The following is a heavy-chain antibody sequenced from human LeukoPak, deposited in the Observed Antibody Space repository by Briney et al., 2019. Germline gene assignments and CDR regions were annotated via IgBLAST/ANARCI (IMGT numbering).Heavy chain of an antibody. V-gene: IGHV3-30*18. Sequence: PGGSLRLSCAASGFTFSSYGMHWVRQAPGKGLEWVAVISYDGSNKYYADSVKGRFTISRDNSKNTLYLQMNSLRAEDTAVYYCAKVPPKQIGYYFDSWGQGTLVTVSS. CDR1: GFTFSSYG. CDR3: AKVPPKQIGYYFDS. CDR2: ISYDGSNK. D-gene: IGHD3-22*01. J-gene: IGHJ4*02.